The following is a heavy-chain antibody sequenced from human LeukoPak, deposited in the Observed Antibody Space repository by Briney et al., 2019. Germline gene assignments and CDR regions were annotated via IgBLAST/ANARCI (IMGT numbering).Heavy chain of an antibody. Sequence: PGGSLRLSCAASGFTFSSYWMHWVRHAPGKGLVWVSRINSDGSSTSYADSVKGRFTISRDNAKSTLYLQMNSLRAEDTAVYYCAREGGYSSGWPFDYWGQGTLVTVSS. V-gene: IGHV3-74*01. J-gene: IGHJ4*02. CDR1: GFTFSSYW. CDR3: AREGGYSSGWPFDY. D-gene: IGHD6-19*01. CDR2: INSDGSST.